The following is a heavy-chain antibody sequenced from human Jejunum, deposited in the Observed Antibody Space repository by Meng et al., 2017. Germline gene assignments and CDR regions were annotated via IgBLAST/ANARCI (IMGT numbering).Heavy chain of an antibody. Sequence: QLQLPGPGPGLVKPSGPLSLTCAVFGGSISPAGYYWGWIRQSPGKGLEWIGSIFYSGTTYYNPSLKSRVTISIDTSKNQFSLKMNSVTAADTAVYYCARDTAGFGPWGQGTLVTVSS. CDR1: GGSISPAGYY. J-gene: IGHJ5*02. V-gene: IGHV4-39*07. CDR3: ARDTAGFGP. CDR2: IFYSGTT. D-gene: IGHD6-13*01.